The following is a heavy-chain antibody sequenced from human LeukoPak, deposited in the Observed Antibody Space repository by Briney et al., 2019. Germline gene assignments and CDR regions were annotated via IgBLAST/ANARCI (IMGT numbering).Heavy chain of an antibody. CDR1: GDSVPSNSAA. CDR2: TYYRSKWYN. CDR3: ARSGIAVAGTGFDY. Sequence: SQTLSLTCAISGDSVPSNSAAWNWIRQSPSRGREWLGRTYYRSKWYNDYAVSVKSRITINPDTSKNQFSLQLNSVTPEDTAVYYCARSGIAVAGTGFDYWGQGTLVTVSS. D-gene: IGHD6-19*01. V-gene: IGHV6-1*01. J-gene: IGHJ4*02.